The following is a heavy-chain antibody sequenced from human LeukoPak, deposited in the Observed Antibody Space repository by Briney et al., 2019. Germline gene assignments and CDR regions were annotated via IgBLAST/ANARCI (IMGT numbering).Heavy chain of an antibody. Sequence: PGGSLRLSCAASGFTVRNYCMSWVRQAPGKGLEWVAVIYGDGTTYYADSVKGRFTISSDTLKNTLSLQMDSQRAADTAMYYCARGSPVASGRYSIYSSWGQGTLVTVSP. V-gene: IGHV3-53*01. CDR2: IYGDGTT. CDR1: GFTVRNYC. CDR3: ARGSPVASGRYSIYSS. D-gene: IGHD3-10*01. J-gene: IGHJ5*02.